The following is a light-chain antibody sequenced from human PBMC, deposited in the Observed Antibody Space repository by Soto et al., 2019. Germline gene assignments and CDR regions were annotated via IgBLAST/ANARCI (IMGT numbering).Light chain of an antibody. CDR1: QSVGTD. CDR3: HQYNDWPRFT. V-gene: IGKV3-15*01. J-gene: IGKJ3*01. CDR2: GAS. Sequence: EIVMTQSPATLSVSPGERATLSCRASQSVGTDLAWYQQKPGQAPRRLIYGASTRATGIPARFSGSGSGTEFTLTINSLQSEDLAVYYCHQYNDWPRFTVGPGTKVEIK.